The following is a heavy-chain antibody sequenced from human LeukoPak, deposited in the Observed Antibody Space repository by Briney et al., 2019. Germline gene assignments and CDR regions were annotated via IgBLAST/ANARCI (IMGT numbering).Heavy chain of an antibody. CDR3: ARQVVVSLVDY. Sequence: SETLSLTCTVSGGSISSSSYYWGWIRQPPGKGLEWIGSIYYSGSTYYNPSLKSRVTISVDTSKNQFSLELSSVTAADTAVYYCARQVVVSLVDYWGQGTLVTVSS. V-gene: IGHV4-39*01. CDR1: GGSISSSSYY. CDR2: IYYSGST. D-gene: IGHD2-2*01. J-gene: IGHJ4*02.